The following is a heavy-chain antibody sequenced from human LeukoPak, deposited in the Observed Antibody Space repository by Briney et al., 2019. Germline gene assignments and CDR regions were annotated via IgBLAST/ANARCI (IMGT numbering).Heavy chain of an antibody. CDR3: ARAPCGGDCSNGDY. CDR1: GFTFGDYY. D-gene: IGHD2-21*02. Sequence: GGSLRLSCAASGFTFGDYYMSWIRQAPGKGLEWVSYISSSGTTIYYADSVKGRFTISRDNAKNSLYLQMNSLRAEDTAVYYCARAPCGGDCSNGDYWGQGTLVTVSS. CDR2: ISSSGTTI. J-gene: IGHJ4*02. V-gene: IGHV3-11*01.